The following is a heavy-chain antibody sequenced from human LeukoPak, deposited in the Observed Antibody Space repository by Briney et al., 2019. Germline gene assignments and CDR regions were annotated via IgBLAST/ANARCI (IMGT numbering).Heavy chain of an antibody. Sequence: PSETLSLTCAVYGGSFSGYYWSWIRQPPGKGLEGIVEINHSGRTNYNPSLKSRVTISIDTSKNQFSLKLSSVTAADTAVYYCAARPSVLYYSDPGSYYLWGFDPWGQGTLVTVSS. CDR3: AARPSVLYYSDPGSYYLWGFDP. D-gene: IGHD3-10*01. CDR2: INHSGRT. J-gene: IGHJ5*02. CDR1: GGSFSGYY. V-gene: IGHV4-34*01.